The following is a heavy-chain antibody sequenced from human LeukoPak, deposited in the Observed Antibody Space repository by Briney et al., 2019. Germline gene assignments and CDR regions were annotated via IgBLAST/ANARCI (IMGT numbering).Heavy chain of an antibody. Sequence: GGSLRLSCAASGFTFSSYSMNWVRQAPGKGLEWVSSISSSSSYIYYADSVKGRFTISRDNAKNSLYLQMNSLRADDTSVHYCAKEGKPGGVLRFLEWFTGLIDYWGQGTLVTVSS. CDR1: GFTFSSYS. J-gene: IGHJ4*02. CDR2: ISSSSSYI. V-gene: IGHV3-21*04. CDR3: AKEGKPGGVLRFLEWFTGLIDY. D-gene: IGHD3-3*01.